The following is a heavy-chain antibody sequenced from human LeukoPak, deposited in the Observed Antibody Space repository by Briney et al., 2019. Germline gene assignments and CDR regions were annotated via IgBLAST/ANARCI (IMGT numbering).Heavy chain of an antibody. V-gene: IGHV4-4*07. J-gene: IGHJ4*02. CDR2: IYTSGST. Sequence: PSETLSLTCTVSGGSISSYYWSWIRQPAGEGLEWIGRIYTSGSTNYNPSLKSRVTMSVGTSKNQFSLKLSSVTAADTAVYYCARDGYYYDSSGYYYGDYFDYWGQGTLVTVSS. D-gene: IGHD3-22*01. CDR3: ARDGYYYDSSGYYYGDYFDY. CDR1: GGSISSYY.